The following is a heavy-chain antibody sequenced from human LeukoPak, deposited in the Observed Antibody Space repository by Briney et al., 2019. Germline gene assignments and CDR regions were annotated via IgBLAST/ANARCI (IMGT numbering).Heavy chain of an antibody. J-gene: IGHJ2*01. CDR2: ISNDARNK. V-gene: IGHV3-30*04. CDR3: ATVASGWFAGWYFDL. CDR1: GVTLDTYA. Sequence: PGTSLRLSCAASGVTLDTYALHWVRQAPGKGLEWVAVISNDARNKKYADSVKGRFTISRDNSKNTLYVQMDSLRAEDTAVYYCATVASGWFAGWYFDLWGRGTLVTVSS. D-gene: IGHD6-19*01.